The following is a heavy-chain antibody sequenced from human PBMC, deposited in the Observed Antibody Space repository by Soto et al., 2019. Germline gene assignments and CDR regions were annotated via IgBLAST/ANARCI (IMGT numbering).Heavy chain of an antibody. CDR3: ARDPQLWYSSSWYDWFDP. Sequence: SVNGSCKASGCTNSGDTIGWVRQAPGQGLEWMGRIIPILGIANYAQKFQGRVTITADKSTSTAYMELSSLRSEDTAVYYCARDPQLWYSSSWYDWFDPWGQGTLVTVSS. V-gene: IGHV1-69*04. D-gene: IGHD6-13*01. CDR1: GCTNSGDT. J-gene: IGHJ5*02. CDR2: IIPILGIA.